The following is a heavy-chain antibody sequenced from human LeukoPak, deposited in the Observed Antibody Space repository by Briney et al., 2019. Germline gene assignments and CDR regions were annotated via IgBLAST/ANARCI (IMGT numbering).Heavy chain of an antibody. CDR3: ARYIVATRWFDP. D-gene: IGHD5-12*01. CDR2: IYYSGST. V-gene: IGHV4-59*01. Sequence: SETLSLTCTVSGGSISSYYWSWIRQPPGKGLEWIGYIYYSGSTYYNPSLKSRVTISVDTSKNQFSLKLSSVTAADTAVYYCARYIVATRWFDPWGQGTLVTVSS. J-gene: IGHJ5*02. CDR1: GGSISSYY.